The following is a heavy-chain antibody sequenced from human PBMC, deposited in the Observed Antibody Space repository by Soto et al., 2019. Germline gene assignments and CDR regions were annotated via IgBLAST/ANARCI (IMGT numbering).Heavy chain of an antibody. Sequence: GSLRLSCAASGFTFDIYAVSWVRRAPGKGLEWVSSISSTGGRTYYADSVKGRFTISRDISKNTLYLQMNSLRAEDTAVYYCAKDTAMISGGLDYWGQGTLVT. CDR2: ISSTGGRT. J-gene: IGHJ4*02. V-gene: IGHV3-23*01. CDR1: GFTFDIYA. D-gene: IGHD2-2*01. CDR3: AKDTAMISGGLDY.